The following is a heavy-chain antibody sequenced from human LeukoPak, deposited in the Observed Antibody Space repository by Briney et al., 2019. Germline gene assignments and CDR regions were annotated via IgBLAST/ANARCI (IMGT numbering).Heavy chain of an antibody. Sequence: GGSLRLSCAASGFTVSRNYMSWARLAPGKGLEWGAIITSAGATHYATSVKGRFTISRDNSKNTLYLQMNSLRVEDMAVYYCATRGLSGYYNGMDVWGQGTTVTVSS. CDR2: ITSAGAT. D-gene: IGHD3/OR15-3a*01. V-gene: IGHV3-66*01. CDR3: ATRGLSGYYNGMDV. J-gene: IGHJ6*02. CDR1: GFTVSRNY.